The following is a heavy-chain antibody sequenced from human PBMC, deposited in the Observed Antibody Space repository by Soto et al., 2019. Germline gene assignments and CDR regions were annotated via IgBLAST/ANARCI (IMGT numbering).Heavy chain of an antibody. V-gene: IGHV3-21*01. CDR2: ISSSSSSYI. Sequence: GGSLRLSCAASGFTFSSYSMNWVRQAPGKGLEWVSSISSSSSSYIYYADSVKGRFTISRDNAKNSLYLQMNSLRAEDTAVYYCARRCAAGEVGAFDIWGQGTMVTVSS. CDR1: GFTFSSYS. J-gene: IGHJ3*02. CDR3: ARRCAAGEVGAFDI. D-gene: IGHD7-27*01.